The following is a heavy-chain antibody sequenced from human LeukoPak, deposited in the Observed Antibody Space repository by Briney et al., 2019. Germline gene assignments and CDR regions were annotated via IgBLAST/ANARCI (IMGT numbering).Heavy chain of an antibody. CDR2: INHSGST. CDR3: ARTSIAARPFNY. D-gene: IGHD6-6*01. CDR1: GGSLSGYY. Sequence: PSETLSLTCAVYGGSLSGYYWSCIRQPPGKGLEWIGEINHSGSTNYNPSLKSRVTISVDTSKNQFSLKLSSVTAADTAVYYCARTSIAARPFNYWGQGTLVTVSS. J-gene: IGHJ4*02. V-gene: IGHV4-34*01.